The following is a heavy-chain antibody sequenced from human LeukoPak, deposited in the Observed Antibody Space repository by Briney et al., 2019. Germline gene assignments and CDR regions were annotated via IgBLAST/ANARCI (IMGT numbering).Heavy chain of an antibody. CDR2: INPNSGGT. CDR3: ARDRLKAYYYYYCMDV. CDR1: GYTFTSYD. Sequence: GASVKVSCKASGYTFTSYDINRVRQATGQGLEWMRWINPNSGGTNYAQKFQGRVTMTRDTSISTAYMELSRLRSDDTAVYYCARDRLKAYYYYYCMDVWGKGTTVTISS. J-gene: IGHJ6*03. V-gene: IGHV1-2*02.